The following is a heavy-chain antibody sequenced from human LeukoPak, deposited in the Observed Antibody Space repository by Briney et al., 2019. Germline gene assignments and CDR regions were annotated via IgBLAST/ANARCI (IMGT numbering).Heavy chain of an antibody. D-gene: IGHD6-13*01. CDR1: GYTFNSFG. CDR3: ARDAPLFFSSWTSDY. Sequence: ASVKVSCKTYGYTFNSFGVNWVRQAPGQGLEWIGWISAYNGDPKYAQKFHGRVTMTKDTSTSTAYMELRSLGSDDTAVYYCARDAPLFFSSWTSDYWGQGTLVTVSS. CDR2: ISAYNGDP. V-gene: IGHV1-18*01. J-gene: IGHJ4*02.